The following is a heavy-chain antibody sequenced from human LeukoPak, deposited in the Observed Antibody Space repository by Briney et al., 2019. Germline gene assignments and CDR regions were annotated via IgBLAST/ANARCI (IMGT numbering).Heavy chain of an antibody. D-gene: IGHD3-9*01. CDR1: GFTYNNYG. J-gene: IGHJ4*02. V-gene: IGHV3-23*01. Sequence: GGSLRLSCAASGFTYNNYGMSWVRQAPGKGLEWVSGISGSGDSTYYADSVKGRFTISRDNSKNTLYLQMNSLKTEDTAVYYCTTDGGAGDYDILTGYLIDYWGQGTLVTVSS. CDR3: TTDGGAGDYDILTGYLIDY. CDR2: ISGSGDST.